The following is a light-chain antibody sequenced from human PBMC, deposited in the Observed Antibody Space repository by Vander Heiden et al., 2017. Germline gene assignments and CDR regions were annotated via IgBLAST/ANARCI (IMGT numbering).Light chain of an antibody. Sequence: QSALTQPASVSGSPGQSITISCTGSSSEIGGYNYVSWYQQHPGKAPKLMIHDVSDRPSGVSNRFSGSKSGNTASLTISGLQAEDEADYYCCSYTSSSTLYVFGTGTKVTVL. CDR1: SSEIGGYNY. V-gene: IGLV2-14*03. CDR2: DVS. CDR3: CSYTSSSTLYV. J-gene: IGLJ1*01.